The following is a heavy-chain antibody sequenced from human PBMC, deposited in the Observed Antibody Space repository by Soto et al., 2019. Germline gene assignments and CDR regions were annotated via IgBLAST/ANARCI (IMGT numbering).Heavy chain of an antibody. CDR3: ARGGGVGVAGSAAFDM. D-gene: IGHD3-3*01. CDR2: INPATGAA. CDR1: GYPVTAYY. Sequence: QLHLVQSGAVVKKPGASVTVSCSASGYPVTAYYMHWVRQAPGRGLEWMGGINPATGAAKYTQTCQGRVTMTRDTSKSTVFMELSGLKSSDTAVFYCARGGGVGVAGSAAFDMWGQGTLVTVSS. J-gene: IGHJ3*02. V-gene: IGHV1-2*02.